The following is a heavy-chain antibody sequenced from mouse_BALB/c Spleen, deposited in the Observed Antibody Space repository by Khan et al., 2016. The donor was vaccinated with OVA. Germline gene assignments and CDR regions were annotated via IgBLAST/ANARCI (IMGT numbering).Heavy chain of an antibody. CDR2: IDPANGNT. V-gene: IGHV14-3*02. D-gene: IGHD2-1*01. J-gene: IGHJ3*01. CDR3: VTGNGFYYGHYWFAY. CDR1: GFNIKDTF. Sequence: VQLQQSGAELVKPGASVKLSCTASGFNIKDTFIHWVKQRPEQGLEWIGRIDPANGNTKYDPKFQGKATMTADTSSNTAYLQLSSLTSEDTAVYYCVTGNGFYYGHYWFAYWGQGTLVTVSA.